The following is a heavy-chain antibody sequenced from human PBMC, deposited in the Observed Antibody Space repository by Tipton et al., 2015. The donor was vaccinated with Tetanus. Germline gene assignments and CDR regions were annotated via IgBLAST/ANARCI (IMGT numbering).Heavy chain of an antibody. CDR3: AREWGSGSYYSPY. CDR2: ITPLFGIA. V-gene: IGHV1-69*17. CDR1: GDTFITYA. D-gene: IGHD3-10*01. J-gene: IGHJ4*02. Sequence: QLVQSGAEVKKPGSSVKVSCKASGDTFITYAISWVRQAPGQGLEWMGGITPLFGIAKYAQKFQGRATITADKSTNTVYMELSSLRSEDTAVYYCAREWGSGSYYSPYWGQGTLVTVSS.